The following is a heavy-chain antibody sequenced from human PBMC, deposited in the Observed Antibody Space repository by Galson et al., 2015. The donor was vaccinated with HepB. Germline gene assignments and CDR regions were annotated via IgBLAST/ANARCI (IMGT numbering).Heavy chain of an antibody. CDR3: GTIPPVG. D-gene: IGHD2-21*01. J-gene: IGHJ4*02. CDR1: GSTFSNFW. CDR2: IKDDGSAK. Sequence: SLRLCCAVSGSTFSNFWMSWVRQAPGKGLVWEANIKDDGSAKNYVDSVKGRFIISRDNAKKPLHLQLNSLRVEDTAVYYCGTIPPVGWGQGTQVTVSS. V-gene: IGHV3-7*03.